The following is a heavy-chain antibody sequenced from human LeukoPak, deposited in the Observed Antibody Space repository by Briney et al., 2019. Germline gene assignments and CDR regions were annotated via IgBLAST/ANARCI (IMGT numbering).Heavy chain of an antibody. D-gene: IGHD3-3*01. V-gene: IGHV3-23*01. CDR2: ISDSRGSI. CDR3: AKEGPNYDFWSGYYTGAAGYFDY. CDR1: GFTFSSYA. Sequence: GGSLRLSCAASGFTFSSYAMSWVRQAPGKGLEWVSSISDSRGSIYYADSVKGRFTISRDNSKNTLYLQMNSLRAEDTAVYYCAKEGPNYDFWSGYYTGAAGYFDYWGQGTLVTVSS. J-gene: IGHJ4*02.